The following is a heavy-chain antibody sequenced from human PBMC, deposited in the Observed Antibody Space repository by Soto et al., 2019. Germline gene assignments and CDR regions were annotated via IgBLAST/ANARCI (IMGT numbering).Heavy chain of an antibody. J-gene: IGHJ5*02. CDR1: GFTFSDYY. V-gene: IGHV3-11*01. CDR2: ISSSGSTI. CDR3: ARDSESRYSSSWFPGNWFDP. Sequence: GGSLRLSCAASGFTFSDYYMSWIRQAPGKGLEWVSYISSSGSTIYYADSVKGRFTISRDNAKNSLYLQMNSLRAEDTAVYYCARDSESRYSSSWFPGNWFDPWGQGTLVTVSS. D-gene: IGHD6-13*01.